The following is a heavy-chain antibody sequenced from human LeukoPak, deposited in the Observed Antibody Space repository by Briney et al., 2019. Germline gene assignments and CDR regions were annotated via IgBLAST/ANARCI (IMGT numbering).Heavy chain of an antibody. CDR2: IYTSGST. J-gene: IGHJ2*01. CDR1: GGSISSGSYY. Sequence: PSETLSLTCTVSGGSISSGSYYWSWIRQPAGKGLEWIGRIYTSGSTNYNPSLKSRVTISVDTSKNHFSLKLSSVTAADTAVYYCARRARGLVVITTWYFDLWGRGTLVTVSS. CDR3: ARRARGLVVITTWYFDL. D-gene: IGHD3-22*01. V-gene: IGHV4-61*02.